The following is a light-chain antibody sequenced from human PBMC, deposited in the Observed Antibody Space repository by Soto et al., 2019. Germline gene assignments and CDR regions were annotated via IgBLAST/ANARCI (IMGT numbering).Light chain of an antibody. CDR2: GAS. V-gene: IGKV3-20*01. J-gene: IGKJ4*01. CDR1: QSVSSSY. Sequence: EIVLTQSPGTLSLSPGEGATLSCRASQSVSSSYLAWYQQIPGQAPRLLIYGASSRATGIQDRFSGSGSGTDFTLTISRLEPEDFAVYYCQQYGSSPLTFGGGTKVEIK. CDR3: QQYGSSPLT.